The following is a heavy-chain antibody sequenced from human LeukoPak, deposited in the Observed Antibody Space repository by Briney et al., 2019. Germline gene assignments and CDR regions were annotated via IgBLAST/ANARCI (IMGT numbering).Heavy chain of an antibody. V-gene: IGHV3-23*01. Sequence: GGSLRLSCAASGFTFSNYGMNWVRQAPGKGLEWVSALSSSGGSTYYADSVKGRFTISRDNSKNTLYLQMSSLRAEDTAVYYCAKDRWIASGSKDYWGQGTLVTVSS. CDR2: LSSSGGST. J-gene: IGHJ4*02. D-gene: IGHD6-19*01. CDR1: GFTFSNYG. CDR3: AKDRWIASGSKDY.